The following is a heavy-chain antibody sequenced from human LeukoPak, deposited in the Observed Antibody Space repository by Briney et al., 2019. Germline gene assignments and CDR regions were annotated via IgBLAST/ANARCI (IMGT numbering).Heavy chain of an antibody. CDR2: IYSGGST. CDR3: ATSGYSIVYDAFDI. CDR1: GFTVSSNY. V-gene: IGHV3-53*01. J-gene: IGHJ3*02. D-gene: IGHD6-13*01. Sequence: PGGSLRLSCAASGFTVSSNYMSWVRQAPGKGLEWVSVIYSGGSTYYADSVKGRFTISRDNSKNTLYLQMNSLRAEDTAVYYCATSGYSIVYDAFDIWGQGTMVTVSS.